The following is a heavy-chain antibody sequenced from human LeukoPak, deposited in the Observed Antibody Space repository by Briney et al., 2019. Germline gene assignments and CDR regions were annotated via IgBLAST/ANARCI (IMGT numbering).Heavy chain of an antibody. V-gene: IGHV3-30-3*01. J-gene: IGHJ4*02. CDR2: ISYDGSNK. D-gene: IGHD6-19*01. CDR1: GVSFIRYA. CDR3: ARDRSVGSGWYGEDY. Sequence: PGGALRLSCAASGVSFIRYAMSWVRQAPGKGLEWVAVISYDGSNKYYADSVKGRFTISRDKSKNTLYLQMSSLRTEDTAVYYCARDRSVGSGWYGEDYWGQGTLVTVSS.